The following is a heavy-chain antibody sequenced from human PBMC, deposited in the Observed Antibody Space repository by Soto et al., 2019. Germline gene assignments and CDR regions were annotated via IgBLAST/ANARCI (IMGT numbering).Heavy chain of an antibody. CDR3: ARGGALSTSWSWGAGLAS. Sequence: SVKVSCKCSVSSFRSHAITWVRQAPGQGLEWMGGIIPVFDTPTYARRFQDRVTITADKSTNKSYMEVRSLRSEDTAVYYCARGGALSTSWSWGAGLASWGQGTQAPLSS. J-gene: IGHJ4*02. CDR2: IIPVFDTP. D-gene: IGHD7-27*01. CDR1: VSSFRSHA. V-gene: IGHV1-69*06.